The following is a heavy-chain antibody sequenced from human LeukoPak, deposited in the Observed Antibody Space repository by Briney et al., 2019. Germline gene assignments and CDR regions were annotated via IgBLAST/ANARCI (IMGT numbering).Heavy chain of an antibody. CDR1: GGSFSGSSSGYY. CDR2: INQSGST. J-gene: IGHJ6*03. CDR3: ARVILERSNQYYYMYV. D-gene: IGHD1-1*01. Sequence: PSETLSLTCAVYGGSFSGSSSGYYWSWIRQPPGKGLEWFGEINQSGSTNYNPSLKSRITISVDTSKNQFTLKMSSVTAADTAVFYCARVILERSNQYYYMYVWGKGTTVTVSS. V-gene: IGHV4-34*01.